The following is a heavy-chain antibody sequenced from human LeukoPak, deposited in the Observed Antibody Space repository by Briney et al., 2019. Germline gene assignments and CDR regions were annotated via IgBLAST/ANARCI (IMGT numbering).Heavy chain of an antibody. D-gene: IGHD1-26*01. CDR1: GYILTTSW. CDR2: IYPGDSDT. V-gene: IGHV5-51*01. Sequence: GESLKISCKGSGYILTTSWIGWVRQMPGKGLEWMGIIYPGDSDTRYSPSFQGQVTISADKSISTAYLQWSSLKASDTAMYYCARTYSGSYYGLDYWGQGTLVTVSS. J-gene: IGHJ4*02. CDR3: ARTYSGSYYGLDY.